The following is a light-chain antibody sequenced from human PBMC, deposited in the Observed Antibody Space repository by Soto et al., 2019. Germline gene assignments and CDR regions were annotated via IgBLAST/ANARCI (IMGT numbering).Light chain of an antibody. V-gene: IGKV3-20*01. CDR1: QSVSRTY. J-gene: IGKJ1*01. CDR2: ATS. Sequence: EIVLTQSPGTLSLSPGERATLSCRASQSVSRTYLAWYQQKPVQAPRLLIYATSSRATGIPDRFSGSGSGTDFTLTISRLEPEDFAVYFCYQYDSSPWTFGQGTKVDIK. CDR3: YQYDSSPWT.